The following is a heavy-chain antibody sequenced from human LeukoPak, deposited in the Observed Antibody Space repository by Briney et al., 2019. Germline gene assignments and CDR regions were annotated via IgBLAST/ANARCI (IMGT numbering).Heavy chain of an antibody. D-gene: IGHD4-17*01. J-gene: IGHJ4*02. CDR2: IYPGDSDT. CDR3: ARNSLSYDYGDYGPGDY. Sequence: GESLKISCKGSGYSFTSYWIGWVRQMSGKGLEWMGIIYPGDSDTRYSPSFQGQVTISADKSISTAYLQWSSLKASDTAMYYCARNSLSYDYGDYGPGDYWGQGTLVTVSS. CDR1: GYSFTSYW. V-gene: IGHV5-51*01.